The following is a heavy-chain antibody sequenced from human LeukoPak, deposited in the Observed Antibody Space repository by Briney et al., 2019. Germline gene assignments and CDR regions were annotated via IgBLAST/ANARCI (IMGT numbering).Heavy chain of an antibody. D-gene: IGHD1-26*01. CDR2: INPSGGST. Sequence: ASVKVSCKTSGYTFTSYYMQWVRQAPGQGLEWMGTINPSGGSTSYAQKFQDRVTMTSDTSTSTFYMELSSLRVDDTAVYYCARQVFHGGSPPRLDLWGPGTLVTVSS. J-gene: IGHJ5*02. CDR3: ARQVFHGGSPPRLDL. V-gene: IGHV1-46*01. CDR1: GYTFTSYY.